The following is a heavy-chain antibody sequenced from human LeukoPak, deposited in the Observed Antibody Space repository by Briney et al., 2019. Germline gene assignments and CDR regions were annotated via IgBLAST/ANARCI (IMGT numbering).Heavy chain of an antibody. CDR2: IYYSGST. CDR3: ASYYYDSGTFYTKYFDP. Sequence: KPSETLSLTCTVSGGSITSSNYYWGWIRQPPGKGLEWIGTIYYSGSTYYNPSLKGRATISVDASKNQFSLRLTSVTAADTAVYYCASYYYDSGTFYTKYFDPWGQGTLVTVSS. V-gene: IGHV4-39*01. CDR1: GGSITSSNYY. D-gene: IGHD3-10*01. J-gene: IGHJ5*02.